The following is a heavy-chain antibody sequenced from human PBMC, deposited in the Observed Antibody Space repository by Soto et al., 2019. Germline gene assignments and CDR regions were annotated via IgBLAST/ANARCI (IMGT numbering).Heavy chain of an antibody. V-gene: IGHV1-3*01. D-gene: IGHD2-15*01. CDR2: INAGNGNT. CDR3: ARDQTYCSGGSCQFSLRYYGMDV. J-gene: IGHJ6*02. Sequence: ASVKVSCKASGYTFTSYAMHWVRQAPGQRLEWMGWINAGNGNTKYSQKFQGRVTITRDTSASTAYMELSSLRSEDTAVYYCARDQTYCSGGSCQFSLRYYGMDVWGQGTTVTVSS. CDR1: GYTFTSYA.